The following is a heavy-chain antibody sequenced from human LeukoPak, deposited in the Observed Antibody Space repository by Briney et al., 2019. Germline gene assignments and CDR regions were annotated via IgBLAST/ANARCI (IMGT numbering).Heavy chain of an antibody. CDR1: GFSLSNARMG. V-gene: IGHV2-26*01. CDR2: SFSNDEK. J-gene: IGHJ4*02. CDR3: ARIPLDSSGLLL. Sequence: SGPTLVNPTQTLTLTCTVSGFSLSNARMGVSWIRQPPGKALEWLAHSFSNDEKSYSTSLKSRLTISKDTSKSQVVLTMTNMDPVDTATYYCARIPLDSSGLLLWGQGTLVTVSS. D-gene: IGHD6-19*01.